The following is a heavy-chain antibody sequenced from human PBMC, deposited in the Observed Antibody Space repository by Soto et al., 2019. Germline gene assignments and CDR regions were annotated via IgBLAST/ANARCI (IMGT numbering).Heavy chain of an antibody. V-gene: IGHV3-30-3*01. CDR2: ITYDEINK. Sequence: PGGSLRLSCAASGFTFSSYAMHWVRPAPGKGLEWGAIITYDEINKYYADSVKGRFTISRDNSKNTRYRQMNSQRTEETAVDSCARAPDFWSAYFDHWGQGYLVTVSS. CDR1: GFTFSSYA. J-gene: IGHJ4*02. D-gene: IGHD3-3*01. CDR3: ARAPDFWSAYFDH.